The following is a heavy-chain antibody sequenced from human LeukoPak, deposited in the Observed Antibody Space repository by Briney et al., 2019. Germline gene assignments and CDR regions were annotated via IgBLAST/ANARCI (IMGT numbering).Heavy chain of an antibody. CDR3: ARGEFSPLLLDY. V-gene: IGHV3-53*01. Sequence: GGSLRLSCAASGFTISSKYMSWVRQAPGKGLEWVSVIYSGGSTYYADSVKGRFTISRDNSKNTLYPQMNSLRAEDTAVYYCARGEFSPLLLDYWGQGTLVTVSS. D-gene: IGHD3-16*02. CDR2: IYSGGST. J-gene: IGHJ4*02. CDR1: GFTISSKY.